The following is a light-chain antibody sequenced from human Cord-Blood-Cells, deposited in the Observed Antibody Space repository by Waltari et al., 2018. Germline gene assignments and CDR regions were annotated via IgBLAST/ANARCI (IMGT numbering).Light chain of an antibody. CDR2: QDS. Sequence: SYELTQPPSVSVSPGQTASITCPGDKLGDKYACWYQQKTGQSPVLVIYQDSKRPSGIPERFSGSNSGNTATLTISGTQAMDEADYYCQAWDSSTDYVFGTGTKVTVL. V-gene: IGLV3-1*01. CDR3: QAWDSSTDYV. J-gene: IGLJ1*01. CDR1: KLGDKY.